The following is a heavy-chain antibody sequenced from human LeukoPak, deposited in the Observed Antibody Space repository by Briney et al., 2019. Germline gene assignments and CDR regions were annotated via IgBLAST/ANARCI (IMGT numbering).Heavy chain of an antibody. CDR3: AKERIFDGSGSYEWPFFDS. CDR1: RLTFSSYS. Sequence: GGSMSLSWAADRLTFSSYSMSWVRQAPSKGMEWVSAIRGSGRSAYQADSVEGRFTICRDNSKNTRYPQMNSLSAEVTAVNYCAKERIFDGSGSYEWPFFDSWGQGTLVTVSS. D-gene: IGHD3-10*01. V-gene: IGHV3-23*01. J-gene: IGHJ4*02. CDR2: IRGSGRSA.